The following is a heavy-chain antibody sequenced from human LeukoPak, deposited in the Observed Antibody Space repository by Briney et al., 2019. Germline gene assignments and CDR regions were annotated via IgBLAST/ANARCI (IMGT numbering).Heavy chain of an antibody. V-gene: IGHV3-23*01. CDR2: ISGRGDRT. Sequence: GGSLRLSCAASGFTFSSYAMSWVRQAPGKGLEWVSAISGRGDRTYYADSVKGRSTISRDNSKNTLYLQMNSLRAEDTAVYYCAKEQSSSGFFDYWGQGTLVTVSS. D-gene: IGHD6-6*01. CDR1: GFTFSSYA. CDR3: AKEQSSSGFFDY. J-gene: IGHJ4*02.